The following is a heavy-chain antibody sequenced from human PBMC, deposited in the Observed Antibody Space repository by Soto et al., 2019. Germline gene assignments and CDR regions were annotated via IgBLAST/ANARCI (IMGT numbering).Heavy chain of an antibody. V-gene: IGHV4-59*12. CDR2: IYYSGST. D-gene: IGHD6-19*01. CDR3: ARSTSVAGSFDS. J-gene: IGHJ4*02. CDR1: GGSISSYY. Sequence: SETLSLTCTVSGGSISSYYWSWIRQPPGKGLEWIGYIYYSGSTNYNPSLKSRVTISVDKSKNQFSLNLSSVTAADTAVYFCARSTSVAGSFDSWGQGALVTVSS.